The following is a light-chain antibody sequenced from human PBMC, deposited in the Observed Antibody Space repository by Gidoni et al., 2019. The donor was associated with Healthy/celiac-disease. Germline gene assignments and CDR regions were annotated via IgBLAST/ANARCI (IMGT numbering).Light chain of an antibody. Sequence: SSALTQDPAVSVALGQTVRITCQGDSLRSYYASWYQQKPGQAPVLVIYGKNNRPSGIPDRFSGSSSGNTASLTITGAQAEDEAEYYCNSRDSSGNVFGTGTKVTVL. CDR1: SLRSYY. V-gene: IGLV3-19*01. CDR3: NSRDSSGNV. CDR2: GKN. J-gene: IGLJ1*01.